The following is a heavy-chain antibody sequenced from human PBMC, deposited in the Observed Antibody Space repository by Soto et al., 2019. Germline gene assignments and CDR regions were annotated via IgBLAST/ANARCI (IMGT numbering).Heavy chain of an antibody. J-gene: IGHJ6*03. D-gene: IGHD3-3*01. Sequence: QVQLVQSGAEVKKPGASVKVSCKASGYTFTSYDINWVRQATGQGLEWMGWMNPNSGNTGYAQKFQGRVTMTRNTSISTAYMELSSLRSEDTAVYYFARHFGVGYKRRYYYMDVWGKGTTVTVSS. CDR2: MNPNSGNT. CDR3: ARHFGVGYKRRYYYMDV. CDR1: GYTFTSYD. V-gene: IGHV1-8*01.